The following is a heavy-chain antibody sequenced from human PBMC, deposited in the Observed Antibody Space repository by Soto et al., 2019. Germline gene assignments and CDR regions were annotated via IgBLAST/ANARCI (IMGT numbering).Heavy chain of an antibody. CDR3: SRSPEVGVRGAC. CDR1: GFPFSAYN. V-gene: IGHV3-21*01. D-gene: IGHD3-16*01. Sequence: PGGSLRLSCTGSGFPFSAYNINWVRQAPGKGLEWVPSITVGSSHIYQPNSMKGRFTISRDDAKNSVYLQIDSLRDEDTALYYCSRSPEVGVRGACWGQGTLVTVSS. CDR2: ITVGSSHI. J-gene: IGHJ4*02.